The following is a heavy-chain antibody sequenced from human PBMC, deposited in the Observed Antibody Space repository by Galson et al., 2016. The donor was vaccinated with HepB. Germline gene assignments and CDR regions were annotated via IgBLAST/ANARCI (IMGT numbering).Heavy chain of an antibody. Sequence: ETLSLTCTVSGGSFSSRSYYWGWIRQPPGKGLEWIGSIYYSGSTYYNPSLKSRVTISVDTSKNQFSLKLSSVTAADTAVYYCAGTYYDFWSGPPVFDYWGQGTLVTVSS. D-gene: IGHD3-3*01. CDR2: IYYSGST. J-gene: IGHJ4*02. V-gene: IGHV4-39*01. CDR3: AGTYYDFWSGPPVFDY. CDR1: GGSFSSRSYY.